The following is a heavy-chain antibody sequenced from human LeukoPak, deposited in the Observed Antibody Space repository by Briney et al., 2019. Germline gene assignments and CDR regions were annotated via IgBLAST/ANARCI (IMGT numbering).Heavy chain of an antibody. Sequence: SETLSLTCAVYGGSFSGYYWSWIRQPPGKGLEWIGEINHSGSTNYNPPLKSRVTISVDTSKNQFSLKLSSVTAADTAVYYCARTRGYSGYDFFDYWGQGTLVTVSS. J-gene: IGHJ4*02. D-gene: IGHD5-12*01. CDR1: GGSFSGYY. CDR3: ARTRGYSGYDFFDY. V-gene: IGHV4-34*01. CDR2: INHSGST.